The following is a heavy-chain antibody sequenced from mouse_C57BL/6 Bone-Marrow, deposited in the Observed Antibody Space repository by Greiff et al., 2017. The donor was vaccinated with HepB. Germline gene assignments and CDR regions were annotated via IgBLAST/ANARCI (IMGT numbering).Heavy chain of an antibody. J-gene: IGHJ4*01. V-gene: IGHV5-15*01. CDR3: ARPRGGYYGAMDY. D-gene: IGHD1-2*01. CDR2: ISNLAYSI. CDR1: GFTFSDYG. Sequence: EVMLVESGGGLVQPGGSLKLSCAASGFTFSDYGMAWVRQAPRKGPEWVAFISNLAYSIYYADTVTGRFTISRENAKNTLYLEMSSLRSEDTAMYYCARPRGGYYGAMDYWGQGTSVTVSS.